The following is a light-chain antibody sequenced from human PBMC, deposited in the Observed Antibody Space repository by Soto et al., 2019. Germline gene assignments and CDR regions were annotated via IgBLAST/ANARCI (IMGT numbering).Light chain of an antibody. J-gene: IGLJ2*01. Sequence: QPVLTQPRSVSGSPGQSVTISCTGTSSDVGVYNFVSWHQQHPGKAPKLVIYDVNKRPSEVPDRFSASKSGNTASLTISGLQAEDEADYYCSSYTDTNTFVFGGGTQLTVL. CDR3: SSYTDTNTFV. V-gene: IGLV2-11*01. CDR1: SSDVGVYNF. CDR2: DVN.